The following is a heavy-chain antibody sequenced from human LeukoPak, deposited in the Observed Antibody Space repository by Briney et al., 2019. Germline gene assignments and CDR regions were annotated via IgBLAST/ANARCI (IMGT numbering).Heavy chain of an antibody. Sequence: SETLSLTCAVSGDSITTYNWWNWVRQPPGRRLEWIGEIYHTESTNYNPSLKTRVTISVDKSKNQFSLKLRSVTAADTAIYYCARRSNKAIDYWGQGTLVTVSS. D-gene: IGHD2-8*01. CDR2: IYHTEST. CDR1: GDSITTYNW. J-gene: IGHJ4*02. CDR3: ARRSNKAIDY. V-gene: IGHV4-4*02.